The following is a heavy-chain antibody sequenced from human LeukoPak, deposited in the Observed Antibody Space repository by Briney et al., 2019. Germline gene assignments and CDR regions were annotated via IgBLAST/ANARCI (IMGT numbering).Heavy chain of an antibody. CDR3: ASHLVEHPRVY. V-gene: IGHV3-53*01. J-gene: IGHJ4*02. CDR2: IHSGGST. Sequence: PGGSLRLSCAASGFTVSSNYMSWVRQAPGKGLEWVSVIHSGGSTYYADSVKGRFTISRDNSKNTLYLQMNSLRAEDTAVYYCASHLVEHPRVYWGQGTLVTVSS. CDR1: GFTVSSNY.